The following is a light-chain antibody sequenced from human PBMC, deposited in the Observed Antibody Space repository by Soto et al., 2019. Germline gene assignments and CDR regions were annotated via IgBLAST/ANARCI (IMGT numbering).Light chain of an antibody. Sequence: DIQMTQSPSSLSASVGDRVTITCQASQDISNYLNWYQQKPGKAPKLLIYDASNLETGVPSRFSGSGSGTDFTFTISSLQPEYIATYYCQQYDNLLQWTFGQGTKVEIK. CDR3: QQYDNLLQWT. CDR1: QDISNY. V-gene: IGKV1-33*01. CDR2: DAS. J-gene: IGKJ1*01.